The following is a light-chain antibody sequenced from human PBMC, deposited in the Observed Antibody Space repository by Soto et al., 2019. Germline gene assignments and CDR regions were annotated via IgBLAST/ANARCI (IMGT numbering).Light chain of an antibody. CDR2: GAS. CDR3: QQYGSSPRLT. V-gene: IGKV3-20*01. Sequence: EIVLTQSPGTLSLSPGERATLSCRASQSVSSSYLAWYQQKPGQAPRLLIYGASSRATGIPDRFSGSGSGTDFTLTISRLEPEDFAVYYCQQYGSSPRLTFCVGTPVEIK. J-gene: IGKJ4*01. CDR1: QSVSSSY.